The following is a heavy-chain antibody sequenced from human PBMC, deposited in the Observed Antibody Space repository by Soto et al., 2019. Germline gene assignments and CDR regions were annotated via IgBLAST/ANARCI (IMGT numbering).Heavy chain of an antibody. CDR1: GFTFSAYY. D-gene: IGHD1-26*01. CDR2: ISDSGSLT. CDR3: ASALVLGVGALIP. V-gene: IGHV3-11*01. J-gene: IGHJ4*02. Sequence: QVQLVESGGGLVKPAGSPRLSCAASGFTFSAYYMSWIRQAPGKGLEWVSYISDSGSLTHYGDSVKGRFTISRDNAKASLYLQMDSLRAEDTAIYYCASALVLGVGALIPWGQGTLVTVSS.